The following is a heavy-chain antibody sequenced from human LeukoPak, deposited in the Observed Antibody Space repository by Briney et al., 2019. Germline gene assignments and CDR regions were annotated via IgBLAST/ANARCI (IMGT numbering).Heavy chain of an antibody. CDR1: GGSFSGYY. D-gene: IGHD3-10*01. CDR2: INHSGST. J-gene: IGHJ4*02. Sequence: SETLSLTCAVYGGSFSGYYWSWIRQPPGKGLEWIGEINHSGSTNYNPSLKSRVTISVDTSKNQFSLKLSSVTAADTAVYYCVRGPLNMVRGVIGFDYWGQGTLVTVSS. CDR3: VRGPLNMVRGVIGFDY. V-gene: IGHV4-34*01.